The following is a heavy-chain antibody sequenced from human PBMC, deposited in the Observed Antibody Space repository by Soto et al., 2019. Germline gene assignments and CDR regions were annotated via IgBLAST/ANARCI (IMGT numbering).Heavy chain of an antibody. D-gene: IGHD3-10*01. J-gene: IGHJ4*02. Sequence: ASVKVSCKASGFSFSDYFMHWVRQAPGQGLEWMGWISVHNGNIKYAQKLQGRVTMTTDTSTSTAYMELRSLRSDDTAVYYCVRDLDGSGSYYTDYWGPGTVVTVSS. CDR3: VRDLDGSGSYYTDY. CDR2: ISVHNGNI. V-gene: IGHV1-18*04. CDR1: GFSFSDYF.